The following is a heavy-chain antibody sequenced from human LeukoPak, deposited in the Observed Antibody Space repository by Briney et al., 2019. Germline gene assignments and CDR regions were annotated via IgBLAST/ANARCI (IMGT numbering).Heavy chain of an antibody. CDR3: ARVVGYNWNYGPFDY. J-gene: IGHJ4*02. Sequence: GASVKVSCKASGGTFSSYAISWVRQAPGQGLEWVGGIIPIFGTANYAQKFQGRVTITADESTSTAYMELSSLRSEDTAVYYCARVVGYNWNYGPFDYWGQGTLATVSS. CDR2: IIPIFGTA. D-gene: IGHD1-7*01. V-gene: IGHV1-69*13. CDR1: GGTFSSYA.